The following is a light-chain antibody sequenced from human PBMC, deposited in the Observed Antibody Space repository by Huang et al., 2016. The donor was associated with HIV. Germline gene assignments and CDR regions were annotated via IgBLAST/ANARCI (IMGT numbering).Light chain of an antibody. CDR2: AAS. CDR3: QQTSSVPLT. J-gene: IGKJ4*01. V-gene: IGKV1-39*01. CDR1: QTISTF. Sequence: DIQMTQSPSSLSASVGDRISITWRASQTISTFLNWYQQKPGKAPKLLIYAASNLQSGVSSRFSGTVSGTLFTLTVTGLLPDDFATYFCQQTSSVPLTFGGGTKVEMK.